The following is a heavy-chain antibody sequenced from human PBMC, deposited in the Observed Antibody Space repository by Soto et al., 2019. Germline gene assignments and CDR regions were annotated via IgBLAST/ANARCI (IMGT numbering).Heavy chain of an antibody. CDR3: ARGRDCSGGSCYRPINYFDY. V-gene: IGHV3-74*01. CDR2: INSDGSST. J-gene: IGHJ4*02. D-gene: IGHD2-15*01. Sequence: GGSLRLSCAASGFTFSSYWMHWVRQAPGKGLVWVSRINSDGSSTSYADSVKGRFTISRDNAKNTLYLQMNSLRAEDTAVYYCARGRDCSGGSCYRPINYFDYWGQGTLVTVSS. CDR1: GFTFSSYW.